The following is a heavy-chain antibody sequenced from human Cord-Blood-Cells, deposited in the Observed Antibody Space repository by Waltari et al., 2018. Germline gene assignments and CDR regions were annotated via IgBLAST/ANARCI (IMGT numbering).Heavy chain of an antibody. J-gene: IGHJ4*02. CDR3: ARGYDSSGYYYYFDY. Sequence: VQLVQSGAAVTKPGSSVKVSCQASGGTFSSYAIRWVRQAPGQGLEWMGGIIPILGRANYAQKFQGRVTITADESTSTAYMELSSLRAEDTAVYYCARGYDSSGYYYYFDYWGQGTLVTVSS. D-gene: IGHD3-22*01. CDR1: GGTFSSYA. CDR2: IIPILGRA. V-gene: IGHV1-69*11.